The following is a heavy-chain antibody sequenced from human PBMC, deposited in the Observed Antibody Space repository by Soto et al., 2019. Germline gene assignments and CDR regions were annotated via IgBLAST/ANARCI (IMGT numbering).Heavy chain of an antibody. CDR1: GLTFEEYT. V-gene: IGHV3-43*01. J-gene: IGHJ4*02. CDR3: VAGGFSRGAVDF. CDR2: IAWDGVAA. D-gene: IGHD5-12*01. Sequence: EVQLVESGGVAVQPGGSLRLSCAASGLTFEEYTMHWVRQVPGKTLEWVSLIAWDGVAAYYRDSVKGRFTISRDNKKNSLYRQMNSLRSEDRAFYYCVAGGFSRGAVDFWGQGNLVTVSS.